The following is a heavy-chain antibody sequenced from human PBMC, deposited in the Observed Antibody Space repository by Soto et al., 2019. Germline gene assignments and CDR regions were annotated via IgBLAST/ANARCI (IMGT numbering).Heavy chain of an antibody. CDR3: ARGAASDY. Sequence: LRLSCAASGFFVSSNYMSWVRQAPGKGLEWVSVIYSGGSTYYADSVKGRLIVSRDNSKNTVYLQMKSLRAEDTAVYYCARGAASDYWGQGTLVTVSS. J-gene: IGHJ4*02. CDR1: GFFVSSNY. CDR2: IYSGGST. V-gene: IGHV3-53*01. D-gene: IGHD6-13*01.